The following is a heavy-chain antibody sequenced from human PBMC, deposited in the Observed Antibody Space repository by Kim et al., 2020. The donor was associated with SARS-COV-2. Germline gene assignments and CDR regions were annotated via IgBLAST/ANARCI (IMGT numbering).Heavy chain of an antibody. J-gene: IGHJ5*02. D-gene: IGHD3-10*01. V-gene: IGHV1-18*01. CDR2: ISPYNGNT. CDR1: GYTFINYG. Sequence: ASVKVSCKASGYTFINYGISWVRQAPGQGLEWMGWISPYNGNTNYAQKFQGRVTMTTDTSTTTAYMELRSLRFDDTAVYYCATNIAIRGGGKWFDPWGQGTLVTVSS. CDR3: ATNIAIRGGGKWFDP.